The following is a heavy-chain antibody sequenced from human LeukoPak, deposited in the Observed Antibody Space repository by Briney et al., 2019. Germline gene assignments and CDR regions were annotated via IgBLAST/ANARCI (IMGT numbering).Heavy chain of an antibody. CDR2: ISYDGSNK. D-gene: IGHD3-10*01. CDR1: GFTFSSYA. Sequence: GESLRLSCAASGFTFSSYAKHWVRQAPGKGLEWVAVISYDGSNKYYADSVKGRLTISRDNSKNTLYLQMNSLRAEDTAVYYCARDRAYGSGSYSNYYYYYGMDVWGKGTTVTVSS. V-gene: IGHV3-30*04. J-gene: IGHJ6*04. CDR3: ARDRAYGSGSYSNYYYYYGMDV.